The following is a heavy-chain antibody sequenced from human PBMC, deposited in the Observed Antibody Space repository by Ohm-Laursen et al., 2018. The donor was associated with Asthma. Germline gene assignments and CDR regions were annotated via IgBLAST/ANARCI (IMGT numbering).Heavy chain of an antibody. Sequence: SLRLSCAASGFTSSDYYMSWIRQAPGKGLEWVSYISSSGSTIYYADSVKGRFTISRDNAKNSLYLQMNSLRAEDTAVYYCARESPQRWSSTSVYGFDYWGQGTRVTVSS. CDR1: GFTSSDYY. V-gene: IGHV3-11*01. CDR3: ARESPQRWSSTSVYGFDY. D-gene: IGHD2-2*01. J-gene: IGHJ4*02. CDR2: ISSSGSTI.